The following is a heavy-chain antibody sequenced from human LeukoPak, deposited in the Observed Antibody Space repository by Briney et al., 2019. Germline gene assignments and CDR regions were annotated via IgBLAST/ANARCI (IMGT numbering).Heavy chain of an antibody. CDR3: ARDQRRAFDI. CDR2: IYYSGST. CDR1: GGSISSYY. J-gene: IGHJ3*02. Sequence: ASETLSLTCTVSGGSISSYYWSWIRQPPGKGLEWIGYIYYSGSTNYSPSLKSRVTISVDTSKNQFSLKLSSVTAADTAVYYCARDQRRAFDIWGQGTMVTVSS. V-gene: IGHV4-59*01.